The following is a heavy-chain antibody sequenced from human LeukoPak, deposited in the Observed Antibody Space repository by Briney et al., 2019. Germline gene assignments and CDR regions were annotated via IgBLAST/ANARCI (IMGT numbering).Heavy chain of an antibody. V-gene: IGHV3-48*03. D-gene: IGHD3-10*01. CDR3: AREVFHGSGRRFDS. CDR2: ISISTSSI. J-gene: IGHJ4*02. Sequence: GGSLRLSWAASGFTFSSYEMQWVRQAPGKVVGWGSYISISTSSIDYADSVKGRFTISRDNAKNSLYLQMNSLRAEDTAVYYCAREVFHGSGRRFDSWGQGTLVTVSS. CDR1: GFTFSSYE.